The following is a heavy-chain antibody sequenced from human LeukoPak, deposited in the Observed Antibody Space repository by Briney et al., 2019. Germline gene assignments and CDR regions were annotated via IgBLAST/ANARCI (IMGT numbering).Heavy chain of an antibody. J-gene: IGHJ4*02. CDR1: GGSISSGSYY. V-gene: IGHV4-61*02. D-gene: IGHD3-10*01. Sequence: PSQTLFLTCTVSGGSISSGSYYWSWIRQPAGKGLEWIGRIYTSGSTNYNPSLKSRVTISVDTSKNQFSLKLSSVTAADTAVYYCAREPRGGFDYWGQGTLVTVSS. CDR2: IYTSGST. CDR3: AREPRGGFDY.